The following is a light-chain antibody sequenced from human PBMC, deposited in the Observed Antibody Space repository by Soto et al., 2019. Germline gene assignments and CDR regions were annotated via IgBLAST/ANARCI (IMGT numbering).Light chain of an antibody. CDR3: SSFAGNNNLV. J-gene: IGLJ2*01. CDR2: EVS. V-gene: IGLV2-8*01. CDR1: SSDVGGYNY. Sequence: QSALTQPPSASGSPGQSVTLSCTGTSSDVGGYNYVSWYQQHPGKAPKLMISEVSKRPSGVPDRFSGSKSGNTASLTVSGLQAEDEAEYYCSSFAGNNNLVFGGGTKLTVL.